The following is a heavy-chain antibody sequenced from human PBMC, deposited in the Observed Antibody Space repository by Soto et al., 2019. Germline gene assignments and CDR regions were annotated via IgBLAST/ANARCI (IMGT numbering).Heavy chain of an antibody. D-gene: IGHD1-1*01. CDR3: ARHGGTTPFDY. CDR2: IYYSGSS. V-gene: IGHV4-39*01. J-gene: IGHJ4*02. Sequence: QLQLQESGPGLVKPSETLSLTCTVSGDSISGSNYYWAWIRQSPGKGLEWVGTIYYSGSSYYNPSLKSRVTRSVDTTKNQFSLKVDSVTATYTALYYCARHGGTTPFDYWGPGTQVLVSS. CDR1: GDSISGSNYY.